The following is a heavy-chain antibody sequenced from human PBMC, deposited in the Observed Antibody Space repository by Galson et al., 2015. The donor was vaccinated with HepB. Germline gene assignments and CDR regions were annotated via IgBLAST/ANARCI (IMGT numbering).Heavy chain of an antibody. CDR1: GYTLTSYY. V-gene: IGHV1-46*01. D-gene: IGHD6-13*01. J-gene: IGHJ3*02. CDR2: INPSGGST. Sequence: SVKVSCKASGYTLTSYYMHWVRQAPGQGLEWMGIINPSGGSTSYAQKFQGRVTMTRDTSTSTVYMELSSLRSEDTAVYYCAREGTDRGSPETYSSTREGAFDIWGQGTMVTVSS. CDR3: AREGTDRGSPETYSSTREGAFDI.